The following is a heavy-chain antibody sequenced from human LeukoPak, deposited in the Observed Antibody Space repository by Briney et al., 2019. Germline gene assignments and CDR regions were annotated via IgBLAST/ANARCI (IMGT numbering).Heavy chain of an antibody. Sequence: PSETLSLTCTVSGGSISSSSYYWGWIRQPPGKGLEWIGSIYYSGSTYYNPSLKSRVTISVDTSKNQFSLKLSSVTAADTAVYYCARETDEYYYGSGSFDYWGQGTLVTVSS. D-gene: IGHD3-10*01. CDR2: IYYSGST. J-gene: IGHJ4*02. V-gene: IGHV4-39*07. CDR3: ARETDEYYYGSGSFDY. CDR1: GGSISSSSYY.